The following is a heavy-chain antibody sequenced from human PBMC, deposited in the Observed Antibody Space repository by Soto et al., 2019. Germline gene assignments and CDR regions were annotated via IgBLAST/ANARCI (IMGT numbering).Heavy chain of an antibody. J-gene: IGHJ3*02. CDR2: ISWNSGSI. CDR3: AKDGYCSGGSCYSEGGGDAFDI. CDR1: GFTFDDYA. V-gene: IGHV3-9*01. D-gene: IGHD2-15*01. Sequence: EVQLVESGGGLVQPGRSLRLSCAASGFTFDDYAMHWVRQAPGKGLEWVSGISWNSGSIGYADSVKGRFTISRDNAKNSLYLQMNSLRAEDTALHYCAKDGYCSGGSCYSEGGGDAFDIWGQGTMVTVSS.